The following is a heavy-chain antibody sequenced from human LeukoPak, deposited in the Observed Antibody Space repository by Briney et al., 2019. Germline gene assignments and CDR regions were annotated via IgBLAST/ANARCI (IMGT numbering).Heavy chain of an antibody. V-gene: IGHV4-59*01. J-gene: IGHJ4*02. CDR1: GDSISTYY. CDR3: ARGWGSSWYYFDY. CDR2: ISYDGST. D-gene: IGHD6-13*01. Sequence: SETLSLTCTGSGDSISTYYWRWLRLPPGKGLEGIGYISYDGSTHYNPSLKSRVTISVDTSKNQFSLKLTSLTAADTAVYYCARGWGSSWYYFDYWGQGTLVTVST.